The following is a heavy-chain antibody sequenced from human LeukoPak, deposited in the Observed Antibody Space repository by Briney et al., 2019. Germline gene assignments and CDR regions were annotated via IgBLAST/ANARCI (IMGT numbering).Heavy chain of an antibody. CDR3: ARDFMYNTNCVGC. Sequence: GSLRLPCAASGFTFSNYWMHLVRQAPGKGLVWVSRINGDGRSTTYADSVKGRFTISRDNAENTLYLQMNSLRADDTAVYYCARDFMYNTNCVGCWGQGTLVTVSS. V-gene: IGHV3-74*01. CDR2: INGDGRST. CDR1: GFTFSNYW. J-gene: IGHJ4*02. D-gene: IGHD2-2*01.